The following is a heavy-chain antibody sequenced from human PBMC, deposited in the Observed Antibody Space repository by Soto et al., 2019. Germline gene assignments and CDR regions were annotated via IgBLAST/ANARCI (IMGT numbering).Heavy chain of an antibody. V-gene: IGHV3-9*01. J-gene: IGHJ4*02. CDR2: ISWNSGSI. D-gene: IGHD3-3*01. Sequence: EVQLVESGGGLVQPGRSLRLSCAASGFTFDDYAMHWVRQAPGKGLEWVSGISWNSGSIGYADSVKGRFTISRDNAKNSLYLQLNSLRDEDTALYYSAKRSSMEYYFDYWGQGTLVTLSS. CDR1: GFTFDDYA. CDR3: AKRSSMEYYFDY.